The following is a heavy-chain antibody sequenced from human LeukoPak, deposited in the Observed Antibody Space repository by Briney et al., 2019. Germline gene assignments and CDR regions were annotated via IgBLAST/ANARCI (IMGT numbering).Heavy chain of an antibody. V-gene: IGHV3-23*01. CDR2: ISGSGGST. Sequence: GGSLRLSCAASGFTFSSYAMKWVRQAPGKGLEWVSTISGSGGSTYYADPVKGRFTISRDNSKNTLYLQMNSLRAEDTAVYYCAKALGGSGSNFDYWGQGTLVTVSS. CDR3: AKALGGSGSNFDY. D-gene: IGHD3-10*01. CDR1: GFTFSSYA. J-gene: IGHJ4*02.